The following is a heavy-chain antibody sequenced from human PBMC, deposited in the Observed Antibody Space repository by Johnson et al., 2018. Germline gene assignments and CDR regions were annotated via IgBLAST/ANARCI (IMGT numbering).Heavy chain of an antibody. D-gene: IGHD6-6*01. CDR1: GFTFSSYS. Sequence: EVQLVESGGGLVKPGGSLRLSCAASGFTFSSYSMNWVRQAPGKGLEWVSSISSSSSYIYYADSVTGRFTISRDNAKNSLYLQMNSLRAEDTAVYYCARVIRSDSSSSDYYMDVWGKGTTVTVSS. J-gene: IGHJ6*03. CDR3: ARVIRSDSSSSDYYMDV. CDR2: ISSSSSYI. V-gene: IGHV3-21*01.